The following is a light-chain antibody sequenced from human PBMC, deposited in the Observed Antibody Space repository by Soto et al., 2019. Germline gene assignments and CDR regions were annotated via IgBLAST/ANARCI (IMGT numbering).Light chain of an antibody. CDR1: QDINVY. CDR3: QHGYVAPYN. J-gene: IGKJ2*01. Sequence: DIQMTQSPSSVSASVGDTVTITCRASQDINVYLNWYQQKPGEVPKLLIYSASSLHSGVPSRFTGSGSETDLTLTIRRLKHQDFETYYCQHGYVAPYNFGQGTKV. CDR2: SAS. V-gene: IGKV1-39*01.